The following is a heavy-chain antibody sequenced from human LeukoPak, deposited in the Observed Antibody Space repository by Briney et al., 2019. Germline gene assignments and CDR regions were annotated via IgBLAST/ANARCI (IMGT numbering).Heavy chain of an antibody. V-gene: IGHV4-34*08. Sequence: PGGTLRLSCAASGFTFSSHSMNWVRQPPGKGLEWIGEINHSGFTNYNPSLKSRVTISVDTSKNQFSLKLSSVTAADTAVYYCATYGDYSSFDYWGQGTLVTVSS. CDR1: GFTFSSHS. J-gene: IGHJ4*02. CDR3: ATYGDYSSFDY. CDR2: INHSGFT. D-gene: IGHD4-17*01.